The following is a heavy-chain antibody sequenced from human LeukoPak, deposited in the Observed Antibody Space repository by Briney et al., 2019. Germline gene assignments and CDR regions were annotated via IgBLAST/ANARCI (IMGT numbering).Heavy chain of an antibody. J-gene: IGHJ6*02. CDR3: KKPAVGGGSYRYYYGRDV. D-gene: IGHD1-26*01. Sequence: SQTLSLTCAISGDSVSSNSAAWNWIRQSPSRGLEWLGRTYYRSKWYNEYAVSVKSRITINPDTSKNRFSLQLNSVTPEDTAVYYCKKPAVGGGSYRYYYGRDVWAQGTTVTVS. V-gene: IGHV6-1*01. CDR2: TYYRSKWYN. CDR1: GDSVSSNSAA.